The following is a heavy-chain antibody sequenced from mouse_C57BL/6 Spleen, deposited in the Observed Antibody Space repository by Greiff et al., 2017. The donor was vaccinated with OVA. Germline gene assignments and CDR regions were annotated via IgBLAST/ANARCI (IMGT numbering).Heavy chain of an antibody. D-gene: IGHD1-1*01. CDR3: ARRGGYYGSRGAMDY. Sequence: EVLLVESGGGLVKPGGSLKLSCAASGFTFSSYAMPWVRQTPEKRLEWVATISDGGSYTYYPDNVKGRFTISRDNAKNNLYLQMSHLKSEDTAKYYCARRGGYYGSRGAMDYWGQGTSVTVSS. V-gene: IGHV5-4*01. CDR1: GFTFSSYA. J-gene: IGHJ4*01. CDR2: ISDGGSYT.